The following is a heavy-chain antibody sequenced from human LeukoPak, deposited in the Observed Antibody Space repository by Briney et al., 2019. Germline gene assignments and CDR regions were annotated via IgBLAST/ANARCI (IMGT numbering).Heavy chain of an antibody. D-gene: IGHD3-22*01. CDR1: GFTFTDYY. CDR3: AREAGYYYDSSALEDY. CDR2: ITNSGTTI. V-gene: IGHV3-11*01. J-gene: IGHJ4*02. Sequence: GGSLRLSCAASGFTFTDYYMSWIRQAPGKGLEWVSYITNSGTTIYYADSVKGRFTISRDNAKNSLYLQMNSLRAEDTAVYYCAREAGYYYDSSALEDYWGQGTLVTVSS.